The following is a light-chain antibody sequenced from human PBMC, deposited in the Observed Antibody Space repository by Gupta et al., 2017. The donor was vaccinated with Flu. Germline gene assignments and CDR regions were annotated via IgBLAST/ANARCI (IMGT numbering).Light chain of an antibody. J-gene: IGKJ2*01. CDR1: QSVFYSSNNKNY. Sequence: DIVITQSQDSLTVSLGETATINCKSSQSVFYSSNNKNYLAWYQQKVGQPPKLLIYWASTRDSGVPDRFSGSGSGTVFTLTISTLQAEDVAIYYCQQYYTTQLHTFGQGTTLEIK. V-gene: IGKV4-1*01. CDR3: QQYYTTQLHT. CDR2: WAS.